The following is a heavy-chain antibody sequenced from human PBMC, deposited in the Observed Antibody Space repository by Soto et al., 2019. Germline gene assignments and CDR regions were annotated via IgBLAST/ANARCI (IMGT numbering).Heavy chain of an antibody. D-gene: IGHD3-10*01. V-gene: IGHV3-30*18. Sequence: GGSLRLSCAASGFTFSSYGMHWVRQAPGKGLGWVAVVSHDGSKKYYADSVKGRFTISRDNSKNTLELQMNSLRAEDTAVYYCAKNIWFGVWGSYGMDVWGQGTTVTVSS. CDR2: VSHDGSKK. CDR3: AKNIWFGVWGSYGMDV. J-gene: IGHJ6*02. CDR1: GFTFSSYG.